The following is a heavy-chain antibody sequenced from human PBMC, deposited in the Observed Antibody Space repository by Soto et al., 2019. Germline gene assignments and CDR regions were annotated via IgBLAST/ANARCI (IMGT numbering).Heavy chain of an antibody. CDR2: IKRDGSET. Sequence: GGSLRLSCAASGFTFSSYAMSWVRQAPGKGLEWVSDIKRDGSETYYLDSVKGRFTISRDNAMNSLYLQMNSLRAEDTAVYYCVMTGYCANGLCYLDYWGQGTPVTVSS. V-gene: IGHV3-7*01. J-gene: IGHJ4*02. CDR1: GFTFSSYA. D-gene: IGHD2-8*01. CDR3: VMTGYCANGLCYLDY.